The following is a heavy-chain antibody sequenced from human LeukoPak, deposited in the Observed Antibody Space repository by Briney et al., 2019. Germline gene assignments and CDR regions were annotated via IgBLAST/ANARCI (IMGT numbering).Heavy chain of an antibody. CDR2: LYSDGSA. J-gene: IGHJ4*02. Sequence: GGSLILSCVASGFTVSSNYMSWVRQPPGKGLEWVSLLYSDGSAFYADSVKGRFTISRDNSKNTVYLQMNMLRAEDTAVYYCARDSSSFPNYFDYWGQGTLVTVSS. CDR3: ARDSSSFPNYFDY. CDR1: GFTVSSNY. D-gene: IGHD2/OR15-2a*01. V-gene: IGHV3-53*01.